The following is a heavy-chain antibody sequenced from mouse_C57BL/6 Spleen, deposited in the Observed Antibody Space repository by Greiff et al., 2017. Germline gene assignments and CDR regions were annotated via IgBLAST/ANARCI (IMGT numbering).Heavy chain of an antibody. D-gene: IGHD2-2*01. J-gene: IGHJ2*01. CDR2: IYPRSGNT. V-gene: IGHV1-81*01. Sequence: QVQLQQSGAELARPGASVKLSCKASGYTFTSYGISWVKQRTGQGLEWIGEIYPRSGNTYYNEKFKGKATLTADKSSSTAYMELRSLTSEDSAVYFCARSIGYDGGYYFDYWGQGTTLTVSS. CDR3: ARSIGYDGGYYFDY. CDR1: GYTFTSYG.